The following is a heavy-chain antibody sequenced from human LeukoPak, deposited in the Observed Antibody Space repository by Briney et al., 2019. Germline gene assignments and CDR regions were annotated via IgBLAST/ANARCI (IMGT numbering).Heavy chain of an antibody. CDR1: GFTFSSYE. CDR3: ARVRAAYYYGMDV. Sequence: GGSLRLSCAASGFTFSSYEMNWARQAPGKGLEWVSYISSSGSATYYADSVRGRFTVSRDNAKNSLSLQMNCLRAEDTAVYYCARVRAAYYYGMDVWGQGTTVTVSS. V-gene: IGHV3-48*03. CDR2: ISSSGSAT. J-gene: IGHJ6*02.